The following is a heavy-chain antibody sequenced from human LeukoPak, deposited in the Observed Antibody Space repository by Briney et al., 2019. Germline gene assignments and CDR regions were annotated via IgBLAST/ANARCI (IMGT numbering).Heavy chain of an antibody. CDR2: IYHSGST. V-gene: IGHV4-30-2*01. J-gene: IGHJ4*02. D-gene: IGHD2-15*01. CDR3: ARACGGTCYFDY. Sequence: PSETLSPTCAVSGGSISSGGYSWSWIRQPPGKGLEWIGYIYHSGSTSYNPSLKSRVTVSVDRSTNQFSLKLSSVTAADTAVYYCARACGGTCYFDYWGQGTLVTVSS. CDR1: GGSISSGGYS.